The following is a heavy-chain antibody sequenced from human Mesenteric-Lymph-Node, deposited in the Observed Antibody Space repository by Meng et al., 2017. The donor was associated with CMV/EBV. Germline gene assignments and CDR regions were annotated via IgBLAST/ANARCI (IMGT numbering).Heavy chain of an antibody. CDR1: GFTFTSFG. D-gene: IGHD2/OR15-2a*01. Sequence: VQLVQSGPEVKRPGAAVKVSCRASGFTFTSFGFTWVRQAPGQGLEWMGWLSSYNGNTNYAQKFQDRVTMTADKSTNTAYMELGRLTSDDTAVYYCARDNVNPEGFDPWGQGTLVTVSS. J-gene: IGHJ5*02. V-gene: IGHV1-18*01. CDR2: LSSYNGNT. CDR3: ARDNVNPEGFDP.